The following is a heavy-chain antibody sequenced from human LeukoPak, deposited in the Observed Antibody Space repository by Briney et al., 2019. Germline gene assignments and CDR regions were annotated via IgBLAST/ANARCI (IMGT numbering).Heavy chain of an antibody. CDR1: GGSISSYY. V-gene: IGHV4-59*08. D-gene: IGHD3-10*01. Sequence: SETLSLTCTVSGGSISSYYWSWIRQPPGKGLEWIGYIYYSGSTNYNPSLKSRVTISVDTSKNQFSLKLSSVTAADTAVYYCARAREYYYGSGSYSSDYWGQGTLVTVSS. CDR3: ARAREYYYGSGSYSSDY. J-gene: IGHJ4*02. CDR2: IYYSGST.